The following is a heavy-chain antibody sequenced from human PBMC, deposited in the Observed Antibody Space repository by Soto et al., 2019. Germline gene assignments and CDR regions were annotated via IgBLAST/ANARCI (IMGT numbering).Heavy chain of an antibody. Sequence: PSETLSLTCTVSGGSVSSGSYYWSWIRQPPGKGLEWIGYIYYSGSTNYNPSLKSRVTISVDTSKNQFSLKLSSVTAADTAVYYCARDKRAPDIVVVPAAMRFDPWGQGTLVTVSS. CDR2: IYYSGST. J-gene: IGHJ5*02. V-gene: IGHV4-61*01. CDR1: GGSVSSGSYY. CDR3: ARDKRAPDIVVVPAAMRFDP. D-gene: IGHD2-2*01.